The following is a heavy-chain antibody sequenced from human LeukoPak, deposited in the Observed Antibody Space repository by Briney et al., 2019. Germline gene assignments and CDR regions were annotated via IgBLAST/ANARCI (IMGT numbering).Heavy chain of an antibody. D-gene: IGHD3-3*01. CDR3: AKDAYYDFWSGYSYFDY. J-gene: IGHJ4*02. CDR1: GFTFSSYG. V-gene: IGHV3-30*02. CDR2: IRYDGSNK. Sequence: PGGSLRLSCAASGFTFSSYGMHWVRQAPGKGLEWVAFIRYDGSNKYYADSAKGRFTISRDNSKNTLYLQMNSLRAEDTAVYYCAKDAYYDFWSGYSYFDYWGQGTLVTVSS.